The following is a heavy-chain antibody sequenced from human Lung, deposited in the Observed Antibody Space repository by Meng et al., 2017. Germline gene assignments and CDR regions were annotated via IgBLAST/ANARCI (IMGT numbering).Heavy chain of an antibody. V-gene: IGHV1-2*06. CDR2: INPKSGDT. CDR1: GYTFPDYW. D-gene: IGHD6-13*01. CDR3: ARDEDISAAGKLFGDY. J-gene: IGHJ4*02. Sequence: QVQLVQSWAEVKTPGASVKVSCKASGYTFPDYWLHWVRRAPGQGLEWMGRINPKSGDTHYAQRFQGRVTMTGDTSISTAYMELSGLRSDDTAMYYCARDEDISAAGKLFGDYWGQGTLVTVSS.